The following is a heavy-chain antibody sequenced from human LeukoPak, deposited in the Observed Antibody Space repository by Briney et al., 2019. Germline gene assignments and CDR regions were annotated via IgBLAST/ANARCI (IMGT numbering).Heavy chain of an antibody. CDR3: VKEGSYSSGWYFDF. CDR1: GFTFSNYW. V-gene: IGHV3-7*05. D-gene: IGHD6-19*01. CDR2: IKQDGSEK. Sequence: GGSLRLSCAASGFTFSNYWMIWVRQAPGKGLEWVGNIKQDGSEKRYADSVRGRFSISRDNAQTSLYLQMNSLRAEDTAVYYCVKEGSYSSGWYFDFWGQGTLVIVSS. J-gene: IGHJ4*02.